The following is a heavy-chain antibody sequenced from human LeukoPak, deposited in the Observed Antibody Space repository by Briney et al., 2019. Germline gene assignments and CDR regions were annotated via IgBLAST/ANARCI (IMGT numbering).Heavy chain of an antibody. CDR2: IHYDGTNE. CDR1: GFTFSSYG. Sequence: PGGSLRLSCAASGFTFSSYGMHWVRQAPGKGLEWVAFIHYDGTNEYYADSVKGRFTISRDNFKNTLSLQMNGLRVEDTALYYCANSGFDPWGQGTLVTVSS. D-gene: IGHD3-10*01. V-gene: IGHV3-30*02. CDR3: ANSGFDP. J-gene: IGHJ5*02.